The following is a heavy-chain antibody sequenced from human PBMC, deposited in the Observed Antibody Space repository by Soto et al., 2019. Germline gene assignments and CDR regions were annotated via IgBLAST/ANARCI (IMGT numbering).Heavy chain of an antibody. Sequence: QVQLVQSGAEVKKPGASVKVSCKASGFTFTNSYMHWVRQAPGQGLEWVGIINPSGSRISYAQKFQGRLTMTRDTSTSTVYMELSNLRSEDTAVYYCAKDNSPYDLTWWFDPWGQGTLVTVSS. CDR2: INPSGSRI. CDR3: AKDNSPYDLTWWFDP. J-gene: IGHJ5*02. D-gene: IGHD3-16*01. CDR1: GFTFTNSY. V-gene: IGHV1-46*01.